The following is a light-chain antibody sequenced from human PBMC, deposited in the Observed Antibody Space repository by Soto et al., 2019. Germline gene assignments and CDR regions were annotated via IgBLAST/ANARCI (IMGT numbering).Light chain of an antibody. V-gene: IGLV1-44*01. CDR3: AARDDSLNVFYV. CDR2: SNN. CDR1: SSKIGSNT. Sequence: QSVLTQPPSASGTPGQRVTISCSGSSSKIGSNTVNWYQQLPGTAPKLLIYSNNQRPSGVPDRFSGSKSGTSASLAISGLQSEDEADYYCAARDDSLNVFYVFGTGTKVTVL. J-gene: IGLJ1*01.